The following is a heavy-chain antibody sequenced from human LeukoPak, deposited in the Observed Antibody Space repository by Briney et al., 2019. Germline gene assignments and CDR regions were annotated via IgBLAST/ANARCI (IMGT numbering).Heavy chain of an antibody. Sequence: SVKVSCKASGGTFSSYAISWVRQAPGQGLEWMGRIIPILGIANYAQKFQGRVTITADKSTSTAYMELSSLRSEDTAVYYCARASTGEYSSSPLEIDYWGQGTLVTVSS. CDR3: ARASTGEYSSSPLEIDY. J-gene: IGHJ4*02. CDR1: GGTFSSYA. D-gene: IGHD6-13*01. V-gene: IGHV1-69*04. CDR2: IIPILGIA.